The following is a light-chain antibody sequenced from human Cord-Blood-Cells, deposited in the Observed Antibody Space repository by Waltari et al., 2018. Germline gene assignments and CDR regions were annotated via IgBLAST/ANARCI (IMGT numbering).Light chain of an antibody. CDR3: QQSYSTPFT. CDR1: QSISSY. Sequence: DIQMTQSPSSLSASVGDRVTITCRASQSISSYLNWYQQKPGKAPKLLIYSASSLQSGVPSRFRGSGSGTAFTLPIRSLQPEDFATYYCQQSYSTPFTFGPGTKVDIK. V-gene: IGKV1-39*01. J-gene: IGKJ3*01. CDR2: SAS.